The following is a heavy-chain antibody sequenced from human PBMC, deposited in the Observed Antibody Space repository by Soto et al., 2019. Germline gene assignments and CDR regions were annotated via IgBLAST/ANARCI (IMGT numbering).Heavy chain of an antibody. J-gene: IGHJ4*02. CDR2: IIPIFGTA. CDR3: ARGLTLKPFDY. Sequence: GASVKVSCKASGGTFSNYVINWVRQAPGQGLEWMGGIIPIFGTANYAQKFQGRVTITADESTSTAYMELSSLRSEDTAVYYCARGLTLKPFDYWGQGXLVTVPS. D-gene: IGHD3-16*01. V-gene: IGHV1-69*13. CDR1: GGTFSNYV.